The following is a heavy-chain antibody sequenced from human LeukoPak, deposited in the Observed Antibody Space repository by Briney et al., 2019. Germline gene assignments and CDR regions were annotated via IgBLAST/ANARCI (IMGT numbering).Heavy chain of an antibody. D-gene: IGHD3-22*01. CDR2: SYPGDSDT. Sequence: GESLQISCKASGYTFTNYWIGWVRQMPGKGLEWMGISYPGDSDTRYSPSFEGQVTISADKSIGTAYLEWSSLKASDTAMYYCARHDPGITLMYWGQGTLVTVSA. CDR1: GYTFTNYW. CDR3: ARHDPGITLMY. V-gene: IGHV5-51*01. J-gene: IGHJ4*02.